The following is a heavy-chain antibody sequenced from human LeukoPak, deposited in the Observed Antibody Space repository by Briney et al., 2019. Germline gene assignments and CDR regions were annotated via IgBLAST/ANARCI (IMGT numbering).Heavy chain of an antibody. CDR1: GFTFSNAW. D-gene: IGHD3-22*01. V-gene: IGHV3-15*01. Sequence: GGSLRLSCAASGFTFSNAWMSWVRQAPEKGLEWVGRIKSKTDGGTTDYAAPVKGRFTISRDDSKNTLYLQMNSLKTEDTAVYYCTTVGGSSGYYSEYYFDYWGQGTLVTVSS. CDR3: TTVGGSSGYYSEYYFDY. CDR2: IKSKTDGGTT. J-gene: IGHJ4*02.